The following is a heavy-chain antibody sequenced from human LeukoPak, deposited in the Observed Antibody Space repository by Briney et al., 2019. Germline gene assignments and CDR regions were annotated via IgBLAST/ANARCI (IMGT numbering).Heavy chain of an antibody. D-gene: IGHD1-26*01. CDR1: GGSISSSTYY. Sequence: PSETLSLTCTVSGGSISSSTYYWGWIRQPPGKGLEWIGSIYYSGSTYYNPSLRSLITISVDTSKNEFSLKLSSVTAADTALYYCARHGTEWELLFFDYWGQGTLVTVSS. CDR2: IYYSGST. CDR3: ARHGTEWELLFFDY. J-gene: IGHJ4*02. V-gene: IGHV4-39*01.